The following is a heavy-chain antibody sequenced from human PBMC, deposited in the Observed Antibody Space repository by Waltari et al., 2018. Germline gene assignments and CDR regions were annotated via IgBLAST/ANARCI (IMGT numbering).Heavy chain of an antibody. Sequence: QLQLQESGPGLVKPSETLSLTCTVSGGSISSSSYYWGWIRPPPGKGLEWIGSIYYSGSTYYNPSLKSRVTISVDTSKNQFSLKLSSVTAADTAVYYCARHELEYSSSAPLDYWGQGTLVTVSS. CDR2: IYYSGST. V-gene: IGHV4-39*01. CDR3: ARHELEYSSSAPLDY. D-gene: IGHD6-6*01. CDR1: GGSISSSSYY. J-gene: IGHJ4*02.